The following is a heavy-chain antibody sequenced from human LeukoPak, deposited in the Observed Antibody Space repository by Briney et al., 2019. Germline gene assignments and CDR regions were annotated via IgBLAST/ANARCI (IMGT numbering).Heavy chain of an antibody. J-gene: IGHJ4*02. CDR1: GFTFSSYA. CDR3: AASYSSSDPFDY. CDR2: IGGSGGST. D-gene: IGHD6-6*01. V-gene: IGHV3-23*01. Sequence: GGSLRLSCAASGFTFSSYAMSWVRQAPGKGLEWVSAIGGSGGSTYYADSVKGRFTISRDNSKNTLYLQMNSLRAEDTAVYYCAASYSSSDPFDYWGQGTLVTVSS.